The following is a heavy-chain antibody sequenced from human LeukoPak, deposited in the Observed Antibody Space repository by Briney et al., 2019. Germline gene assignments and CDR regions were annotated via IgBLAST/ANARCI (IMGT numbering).Heavy chain of an antibody. CDR2: INHSGST. CDR1: GGSFSGYY. J-gene: IGHJ6*03. CDR3: ARKVKGMVGASTTGYYYYYYMDV. D-gene: IGHD1-26*01. V-gene: IGHV4-34*01. Sequence: SETLSLTCAVYGGSFSGYYWSWIRQPPGKGLEWIGEINHSGSTNYNPSLKSRVTISVDTSKNQFSLKLSSVTAADTAVYYCARKVKGMVGASTTGYYYYYYMDVWGKGTTVTVSS.